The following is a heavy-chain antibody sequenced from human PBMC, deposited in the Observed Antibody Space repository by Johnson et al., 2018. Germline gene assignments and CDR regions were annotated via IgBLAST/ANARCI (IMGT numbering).Heavy chain of an antibody. CDR2: ISYEGSNK. Sequence: VQLVQSGGGVVQXGKSXRLXCAASGFSFSNYGMHWVRQAPGKGLEWVAGISYEGSNKYYADSVKGRFTISRDNSKNTLYLQMNSLRAEDTAVYYSAKEYGMATITGYFQYWGQGTLVTVSS. CDR1: GFSFSNYG. D-gene: IGHD5-24*01. J-gene: IGHJ1*01. V-gene: IGHV3-30*18. CDR3: AKEYGMATITGYFQY.